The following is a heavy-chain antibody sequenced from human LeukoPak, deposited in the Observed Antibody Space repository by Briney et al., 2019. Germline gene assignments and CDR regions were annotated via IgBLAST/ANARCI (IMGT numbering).Heavy chain of an antibody. Sequence: ASVKVSCKASGYTFTGYYVHWVRQAPGQGLEWMGWINPNSGGTNYAQKFQGRVTMTRDTSISTAYMELSRLRSDDTAVYYCARGSYGSGSSHAYGNWFDPWGQGTLVTVSS. CDR3: ARGSYGSGSSHAYGNWFDP. J-gene: IGHJ5*02. CDR2: INPNSGGT. V-gene: IGHV1-2*02. D-gene: IGHD3-10*01. CDR1: GYTFTGYY.